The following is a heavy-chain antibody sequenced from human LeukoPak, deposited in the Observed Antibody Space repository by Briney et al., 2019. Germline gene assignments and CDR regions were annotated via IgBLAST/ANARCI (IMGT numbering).Heavy chain of an antibody. Sequence: PGGSLRLSCAASGFTFSDDAMSWVRQAPGKSLEWVSTISVSAGSTYYADSVKGRFTISRDNSKNTLYLQMNSLRAGDTAVYYCAKRPLRNGGNYVDYWGQGTLVAVSS. J-gene: IGHJ4*02. CDR1: GFTFSDDA. D-gene: IGHD2-8*01. V-gene: IGHV3-23*01. CDR2: ISVSAGST. CDR3: AKRPLRNGGNYVDY.